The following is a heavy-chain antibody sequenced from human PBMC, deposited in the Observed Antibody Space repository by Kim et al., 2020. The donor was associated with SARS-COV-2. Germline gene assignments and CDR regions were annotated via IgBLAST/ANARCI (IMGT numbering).Heavy chain of an antibody. CDR1: GFTFSSYS. V-gene: IGHV3-21*01. J-gene: IGHJ2*01. Sequence: GGSLRLSCAASGFTFSSYSMNWVRQAPGKGLEWVSSISSSSSYIYYAESVKGRFTISRDNAKNSLYLQMNSLRAEDTAVYYCAREEVYDILTGYFPYWYFDLWGRGTLVTVSS. CDR2: ISSSSSYI. D-gene: IGHD3-9*01. CDR3: AREEVYDILTGYFPYWYFDL.